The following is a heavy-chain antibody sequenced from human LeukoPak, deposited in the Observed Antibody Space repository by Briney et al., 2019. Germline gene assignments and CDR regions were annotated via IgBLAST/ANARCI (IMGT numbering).Heavy chain of an antibody. D-gene: IGHD1-26*01. CDR1: GLTFNSHS. CDR3: AKDRTVGASYWYFDL. Sequence: GGSLRLSCVASGLTFNSHSMSWVRQAPGMGLEWVSVVSTNGDVTFYADSVKGRFTISRDNSKNTLFLQMNSLRAEDTAVYYCAKDRTVGASYWYFDLWGRGTLVTVSS. CDR2: VSTNGDVT. V-gene: IGHV3-23*01. J-gene: IGHJ2*01.